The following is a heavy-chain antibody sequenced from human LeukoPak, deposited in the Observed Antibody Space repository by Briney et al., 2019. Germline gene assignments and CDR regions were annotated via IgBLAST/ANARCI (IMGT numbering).Heavy chain of an antibody. CDR1: GFTVSAYA. CDR2: IYDGNT. D-gene: IGHD3-10*01. CDR3: AARKVRGVWFYLDY. Sequence: GGSLRLSCAASGFTVSAYAMAWVRQAPGKGLEWVSTIYDGNTYYADSVKGRFALSTDNSKNTLYLQMNSPRVEDTAVYFCAARKVRGVWFYLDYWGQGTLVTVSS. J-gene: IGHJ4*02. V-gene: IGHV3-23*01.